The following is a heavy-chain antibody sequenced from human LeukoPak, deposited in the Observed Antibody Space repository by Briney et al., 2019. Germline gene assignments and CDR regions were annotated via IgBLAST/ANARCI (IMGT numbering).Heavy chain of an antibody. D-gene: IGHD6-19*01. CDR1: GFTFSSSA. J-gene: IGHJ5*02. V-gene: IGHV3-23*01. CDR3: ARRWLGNWFDP. CDR2: ISNNGGYT. Sequence: GGSLRLSCAASGFTFSSSAMSWVRQAPGKGLEWVSAISNNGGYTYYADSVQGRFTISRDNSKGTLCLQMNSLRAEDTAVYYCARRWLGNWFDPWGQGTLVTVSS.